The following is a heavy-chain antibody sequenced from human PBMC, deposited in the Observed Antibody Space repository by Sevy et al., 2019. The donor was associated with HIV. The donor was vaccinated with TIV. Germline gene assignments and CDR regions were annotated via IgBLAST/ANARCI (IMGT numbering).Heavy chain of an antibody. J-gene: IGHJ6*02. D-gene: IGHD3-16*01. CDR3: AKNRPPGGSFFSRHGMDV. CDR2: ISYDGSYR. CDR1: GFTFSTYD. Sequence: GGSLRLSCVASGFTFSTYDMHWVRQAPGKGLEWVAIISYDGSYRYYADSVRGRFSMSRDNSKNTMYLQMNGLSIEDTAVYYCAKNRPPGGSFFSRHGMDVWGRGTTVTVS. V-gene: IGHV3-30*18.